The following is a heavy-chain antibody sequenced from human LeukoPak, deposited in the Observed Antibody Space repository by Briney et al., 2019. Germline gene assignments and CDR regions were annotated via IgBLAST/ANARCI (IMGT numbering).Heavy chain of an antibody. CDR3: ARAPERWYSYGSYTYYYMDV. D-gene: IGHD5-18*01. CDR2: ISYSGST. Sequence: PGGSLRLSCAASGFTFSSYEMNWVRQAPGKGLEWIGSISYSGSTNYNPSLESRVTISVDTSKNRISLKLRSVTAADTTVYYCARAPERWYSYGSYTYYYMDVWGKGTTVTVSS. J-gene: IGHJ6*03. CDR1: GFTFSSYE. V-gene: IGHV4-59*01.